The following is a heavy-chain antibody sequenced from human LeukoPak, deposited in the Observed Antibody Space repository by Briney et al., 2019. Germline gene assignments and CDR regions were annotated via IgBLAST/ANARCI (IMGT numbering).Heavy chain of an antibody. CDR2: ISGGGST. J-gene: IGHJ4*02. CDR1: GFTFSSYE. Sequence: PGGSLRLSCAASGFTFSSYEMNWVRQAPGKGLEWVSVISGGGSTYYADSVKGRLTISRDISKNTLYLQMNSLRAEDTAVYYCARGGGSGSYESFDYWGQGALVTVSS. V-gene: IGHV3-53*01. CDR3: ARGGGSGSYESFDY. D-gene: IGHD3-10*01.